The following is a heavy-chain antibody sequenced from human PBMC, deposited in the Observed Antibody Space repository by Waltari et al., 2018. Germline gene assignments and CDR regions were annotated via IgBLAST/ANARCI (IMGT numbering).Heavy chain of an antibody. CDR1: GYTFTGYY. D-gene: IGHD1-26*01. V-gene: IGHV1-2*02. CDR3: ARDLIVGATMPINWFDP. Sequence: QVQLVQSGAEVKKPGASVKVSGKASGYTFTGYYMHWVRQSPGQGLEWMGWINPNSGGTNYAQKFQGRVTMTRDTSISTAYMELSRLRSDDTAVYYCARDLIVGATMPINWFDPWGQGTLVTVSS. J-gene: IGHJ5*02. CDR2: INPNSGGT.